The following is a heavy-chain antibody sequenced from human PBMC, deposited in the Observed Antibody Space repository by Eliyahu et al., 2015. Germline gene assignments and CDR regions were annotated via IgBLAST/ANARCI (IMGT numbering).Heavy chain of an antibody. CDR3: TRDPSVLFQWFGATKTIDGFDL. J-gene: IGHJ3*01. V-gene: IGHV1-3*04. CDR2: INTGNNET. Sequence: QVQLVQSGTQVXRPGASVTLSCKASGFTFTDYFIHWIRQAPGQRPEWMAWINTGNNETKYLEKFEDRLTIIGDTSASTAYMQLTSLRSEDTAVYFCTRDPSVLFQWFGATKTIDGFDLWGQGTTVIVSA. D-gene: IGHD3-16*01. CDR1: GFTFTDYF.